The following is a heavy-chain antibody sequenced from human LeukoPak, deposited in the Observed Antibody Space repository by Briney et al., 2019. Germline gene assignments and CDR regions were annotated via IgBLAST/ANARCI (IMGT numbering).Heavy chain of an antibody. CDR3: ARARFIVGAIRYRALNWFDP. CDR2: IYYSGST. Sequence: SETLSLTCTVSGGSISSYYWSWLRQPPGKGLEWIGYIYYSGSTNYNPSLKSRVTISVDTSKNQFSLKLSSVTAADTAVYYCARARFIVGAIRYRALNWFDPWGQGTLVTVSS. D-gene: IGHD1-26*01. CDR1: GGSISSYY. J-gene: IGHJ5*02. V-gene: IGHV4-59*01.